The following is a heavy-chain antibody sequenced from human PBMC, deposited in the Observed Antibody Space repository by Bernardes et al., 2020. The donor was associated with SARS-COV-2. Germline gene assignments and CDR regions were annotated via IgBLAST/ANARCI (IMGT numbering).Heavy chain of an antibody. CDR2: TYYRSKWYR. CDR3: TTGTFSAFDI. J-gene: IGHJ3*02. CDR1: RDSPSSDSAA. Sequence: QTPSLTCAISRDSPSSDSAAWTLLRQSPSRGLAWLGRTYYRSKWYRDYAPSVKSRATINPDTSKNQFSLHLTSVTPEDTAVYYCTTGTFSAFDIWGQGTMVAVSS. D-gene: IGHD3-10*01. V-gene: IGHV6-1*01.